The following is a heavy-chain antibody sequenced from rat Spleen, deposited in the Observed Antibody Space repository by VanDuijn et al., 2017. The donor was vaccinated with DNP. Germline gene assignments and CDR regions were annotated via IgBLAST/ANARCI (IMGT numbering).Heavy chain of an antibody. CDR3: ATHASNWFAY. CDR1: GFTFSDYY. Sequence: EVQLVESGGGLVQPGRSLKLSCAASGFTFSDYYMAWVRQAPKKGLEWGATIIYDGSRTYYRDSVKGLFTISRDNAKSTLYLQMDSLRSEYTATYYCATHASNWFAYWGQGTLVTVSS. V-gene: IGHV5S10*01. J-gene: IGHJ3*01. CDR2: IIYDGSRT.